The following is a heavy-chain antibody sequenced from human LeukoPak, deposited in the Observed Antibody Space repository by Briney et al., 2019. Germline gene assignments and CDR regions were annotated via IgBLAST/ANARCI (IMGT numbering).Heavy chain of an antibody. CDR1: GFPFKGNW. CDR3: ARDGGELWPLDE. V-gene: IGHV3-7*01. J-gene: IGHJ4*02. Sequence: GGSLRLSCVASGFPFKGNWMTWVRQSPGKGLDWVANIKPDGSETNYLDSVKGRFTISRDNARDSLFLEMNNLRVDDTAVYYCARDGGELWPLDEWGQGILVTVSS. D-gene: IGHD3-10*01. CDR2: IKPDGSET.